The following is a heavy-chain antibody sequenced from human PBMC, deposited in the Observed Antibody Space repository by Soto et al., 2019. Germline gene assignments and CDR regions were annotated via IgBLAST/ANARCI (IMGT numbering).Heavy chain of an antibody. D-gene: IGHD6-13*01. J-gene: IGHJ4*02. CDR2: IWNDGSKK. Sequence: GGSLRLSCAASGFIFSSHGMHWVRQAPGKGLERVAVIWNDGSKKYYADSVKGRFTISRDNAKNSLFLQMNSLRAEDTAVYYCARGRGAAADYFDFWGQGTLVTVSS. V-gene: IGHV3-33*01. CDR1: GFIFSSHG. CDR3: ARGRGAAADYFDF.